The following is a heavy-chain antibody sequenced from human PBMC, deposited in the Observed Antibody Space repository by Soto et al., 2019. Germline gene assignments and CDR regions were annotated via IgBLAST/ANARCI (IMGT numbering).Heavy chain of an antibody. CDR3: AKDYGAGSYFFDP. CDR2: MYSDGRT. D-gene: IGHD3-10*01. V-gene: IGHV3-53*01. Sequence: EVQLVESGGGLIHPGGSLRLSCVGSGVSVSSNYMAWVRQAPGKGLEWVAVMYSDGRTYYADSVKGRFTISRDDSKNTLYFQMNSLRAEETAVYFRAKDYGAGSYFFDPWGQGALVTVPS. J-gene: IGHJ5*02. CDR1: GVSVSSNY.